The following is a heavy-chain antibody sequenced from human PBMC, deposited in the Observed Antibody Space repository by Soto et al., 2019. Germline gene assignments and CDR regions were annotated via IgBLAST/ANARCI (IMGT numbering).Heavy chain of an antibody. Sequence: EVHLLESGGGLVQPGESLRLSCAASGFTFSSYAMSWVRQAPGKGLEWVSSISGSGGSTYYADSVKGRLTISRDNPENTLWPQMNSLRVEDTAVYYCAKGATNNWNEEDWGQGTLVTVSS. CDR3: AKGATNNWNEED. V-gene: IGHV3-23*01. CDR2: ISGSGGST. CDR1: GFTFSSYA. J-gene: IGHJ4*02. D-gene: IGHD1-20*01.